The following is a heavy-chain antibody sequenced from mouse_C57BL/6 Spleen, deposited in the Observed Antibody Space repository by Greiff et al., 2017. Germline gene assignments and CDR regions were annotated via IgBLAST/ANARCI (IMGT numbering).Heavy chain of an antibody. D-gene: IGHD2-4*01. J-gene: IGHJ3*01. V-gene: IGHV1-4*01. Sequence: QVQLQQSGAELARPGASVKMSCKASGYTFTSYTMHWVKQRPGQGLEWIGYINPSSGYTKYNQKFKDKATLTADKSSSTAYMQLSSLTSEDSAVYYCARGDYDYEAWFAYWGQGTLVTVSA. CDR1: GYTFTSYT. CDR2: INPSSGYT. CDR3: ARGDYDYEAWFAY.